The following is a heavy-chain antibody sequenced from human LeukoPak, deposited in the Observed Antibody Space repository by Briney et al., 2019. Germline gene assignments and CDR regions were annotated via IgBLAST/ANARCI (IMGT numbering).Heavy chain of an antibody. V-gene: IGHV4-30-4*08. CDR2: IYYSGST. Sequence: LRLSCAASGFTFSSYAMSWVRQPPGKGLEWIGYIYYSGSTYYNPSLKSRVTISVDTSKNQFSLKLSSVTAADTAVYYCASTSLVVVAAKDTNWFDPWGQGTLVTVSS. CDR1: GFTFSSYA. J-gene: IGHJ5*02. CDR3: ASTSLVVVAAKDTNWFDP. D-gene: IGHD2-15*01.